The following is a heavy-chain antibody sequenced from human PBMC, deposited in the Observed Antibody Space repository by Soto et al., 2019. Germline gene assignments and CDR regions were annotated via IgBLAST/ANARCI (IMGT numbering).Heavy chain of an antibody. Sequence: QVQLVESGGGVVQPGRSLRLSCAASGFTFSSYGMHWVRQAPGKGLEWVAVISYDGSNKYYADSVKGRFTISRDNSKNTLYLKMNSLRAEDTAVYYCAKEYYSYAPPDYWGQGTLVTVSS. J-gene: IGHJ4*02. CDR1: GFTFSSYG. V-gene: IGHV3-30*18. D-gene: IGHD5-18*01. CDR3: AKEYYSYAPPDY. CDR2: ISYDGSNK.